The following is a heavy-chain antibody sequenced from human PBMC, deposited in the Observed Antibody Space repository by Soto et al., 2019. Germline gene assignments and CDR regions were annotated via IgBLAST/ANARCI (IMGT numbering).Heavy chain of an antibody. D-gene: IGHD5-18*01. Sequence: KPSETLSLTCSVSGDSITTNGYYWGWIRQPPGQGLQWIGNVYWTGSTFSHPSLTSRVFISVDTSKNEFSLRLTSVTAADTAVYYCARSQYTYGPLIDYWGPGTLVTVSS. CDR3: ARSQYTYGPLIDY. CDR1: GDSITTNGYY. CDR2: VYWTGST. J-gene: IGHJ4*02. V-gene: IGHV4-39*01.